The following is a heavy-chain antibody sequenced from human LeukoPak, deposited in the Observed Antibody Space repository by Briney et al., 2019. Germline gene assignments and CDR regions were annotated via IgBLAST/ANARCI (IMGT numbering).Heavy chain of an antibody. Sequence: PSETLSLTCTVSGGSISSGGYYWSWIRQHPGKGLEWIGYIYYSGSTYYNPSLKSRVTISVDTSKNQFSLKLSSVTAADTAVYYCARHYYDSSGYYFDYWGQGTLVTVSS. CDR2: IYYSGST. D-gene: IGHD3-22*01. J-gene: IGHJ4*02. V-gene: IGHV4-31*03. CDR1: GGSISSGGYY. CDR3: ARHYYDSSGYYFDY.